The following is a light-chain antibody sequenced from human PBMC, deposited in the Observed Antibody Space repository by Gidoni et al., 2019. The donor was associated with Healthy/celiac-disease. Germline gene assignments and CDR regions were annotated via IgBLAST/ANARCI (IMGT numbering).Light chain of an antibody. J-gene: IGKJ4*01. V-gene: IGKV1-33*01. CDR3: QQYDNLLPT. CDR1: QDIINY. Sequence: DIQMTQSPSSLSASVGDRVTITCQASQDIINYLNWYQQKPGKAPKLLIYDASNLETGVPSRFSGSGSGTDFTFTISSLQPEDIATYYCQQYDNLLPTFXGXTKVEIK. CDR2: DAS.